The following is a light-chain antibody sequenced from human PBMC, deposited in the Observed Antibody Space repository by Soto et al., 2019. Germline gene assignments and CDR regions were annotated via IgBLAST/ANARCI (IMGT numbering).Light chain of an antibody. V-gene: IGLV2-14*01. CDR1: SRDVGGYNY. Sequence: QSAPTQPASVSGSPGQSITISCTGTSRDVGGYNYVSWHQQHPGKAPKVIITEVSNRPSGVSNRFSGSKSGNTASLTISGLQAEDEADYYCSSYVNYNTFVIFGGGTKVTVL. CDR2: EVS. CDR3: SSYVNYNTFVI. J-gene: IGLJ2*01.